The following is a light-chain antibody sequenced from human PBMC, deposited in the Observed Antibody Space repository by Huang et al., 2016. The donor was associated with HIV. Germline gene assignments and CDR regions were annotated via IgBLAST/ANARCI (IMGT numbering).Light chain of an antibody. J-gene: IGKJ5*01. CDR1: QSISTY. CDR3: QQSYSALSS. CDR2: SAS. V-gene: IGKV1-39*01. Sequence: IQMTQSPTSLSASVVDRVSIVCRASQSISTYLNWYQQKPGKAPKLLISSASTLHSGVPSRFSGSGSGTEFTLTIRGLQLDDFATYYCQQSYSALSSFGPGTRL.